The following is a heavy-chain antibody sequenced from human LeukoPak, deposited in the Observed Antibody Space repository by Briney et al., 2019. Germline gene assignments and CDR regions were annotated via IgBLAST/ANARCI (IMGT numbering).Heavy chain of an antibody. J-gene: IGHJ4*02. V-gene: IGHV3-30*18. Sequence: QPGGSLRLSCAASGFTFGSYGMHWVRQAPGKGLEWVAVISYDGSNKYYADSVKGRFTISRDNSKNTLYLQMNSLRAEDTAVYYCAKDVDPFGSGSYVEGFDYWGQGTLVTVSS. CDR1: GFTFGSYG. D-gene: IGHD3-10*01. CDR3: AKDVDPFGSGSYVEGFDY. CDR2: ISYDGSNK.